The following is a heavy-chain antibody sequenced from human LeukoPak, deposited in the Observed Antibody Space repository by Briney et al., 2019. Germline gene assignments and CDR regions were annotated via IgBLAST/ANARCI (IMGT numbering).Heavy chain of an antibody. V-gene: IGHV1-69*05. Sequence: SVKVSCKASGGTFSSYAISWVRQAPGQGLEWMGGIIPIFGTANCAQKFQGRVTITTDESTSTAYMELSSLRSEDTAVYYCARVPLTGTTQFSYYMDVWGKGTTVTVSS. CDR2: IIPIFGTA. CDR3: ARVPLTGTTQFSYYMDV. J-gene: IGHJ6*03. CDR1: GGTFSSYA. D-gene: IGHD1-7*01.